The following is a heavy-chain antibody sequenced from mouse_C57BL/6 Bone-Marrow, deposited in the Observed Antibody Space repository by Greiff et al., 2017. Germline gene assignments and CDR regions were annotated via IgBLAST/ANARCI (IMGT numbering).Heavy chain of an antibody. V-gene: IGHV5-4*01. D-gene: IGHD3-2*02. Sequence: EVHLVESGGGLVKPGGSLKLSCAASGFTFSSYAMSWVRQTPEKRLEWVANISDGGSYTYYPDNVKGRYTISRDNAKNNLSLQMSHLTSEDTAMYYCATQLKLLSLMDYWGQGTSVTVSS. CDR3: ATQLKLLSLMDY. J-gene: IGHJ4*01. CDR2: ISDGGSYT. CDR1: GFTFSSYA.